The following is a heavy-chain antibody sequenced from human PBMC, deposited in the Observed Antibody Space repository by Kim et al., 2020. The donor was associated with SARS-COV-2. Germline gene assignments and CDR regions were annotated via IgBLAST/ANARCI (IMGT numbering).Heavy chain of an antibody. CDR1: GGTFSSYA. D-gene: IGHD3-16*01. J-gene: IGHJ5*02. CDR2: IIPIFGTA. Sequence: SVKVSCKASGGTFSSYAISWVRQAPGQGLEWMGGIIPIFGTANYAQKFQGRVTITADESTSTAYMELSSLRSEDTAVYYCARDTRGYYDYVWGLNWFDPWGQGTLVTVSS. CDR3: ARDTRGYYDYVWGLNWFDP. V-gene: IGHV1-69*13.